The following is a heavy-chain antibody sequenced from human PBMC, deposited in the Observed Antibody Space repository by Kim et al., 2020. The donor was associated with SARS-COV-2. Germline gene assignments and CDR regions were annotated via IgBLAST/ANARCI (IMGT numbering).Heavy chain of an antibody. V-gene: IGHV4-34*01. CDR1: GGSFSGYY. CDR2: INHSGST. CDR3: ARGPPYTAMDTSLDY. J-gene: IGHJ4*02. D-gene: IGHD5-18*01. Sequence: SETLSLTCAVYGGSFSGYYWSWIRQPPGKGLEWIGEINHSGSTNYNPSLKSRVTISVDTSKNQFSLKLSSVTAADTAVYYCARGPPYTAMDTSLDYWGQGTLVTVSS.